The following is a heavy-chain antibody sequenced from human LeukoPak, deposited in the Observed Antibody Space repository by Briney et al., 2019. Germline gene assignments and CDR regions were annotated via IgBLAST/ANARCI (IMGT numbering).Heavy chain of an antibody. D-gene: IGHD3-10*01. Sequence: SETLSPTCTVSGGSISSSSYYWGWVRQPPGKGLEWIGSIYYSGTTYYNPSLKSRVTISVDTSKNQFSLKLRSVTATDTAVYYCARLRCASGSYSVFDYWGQGTLVTVSS. CDR2: IYYSGTT. CDR3: ARLRCASGSYSVFDY. J-gene: IGHJ4*02. V-gene: IGHV4-39*01. CDR1: GGSISSSSYY.